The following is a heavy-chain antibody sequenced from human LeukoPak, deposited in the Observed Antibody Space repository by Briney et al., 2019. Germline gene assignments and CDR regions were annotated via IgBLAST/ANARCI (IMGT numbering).Heavy chain of an antibody. D-gene: IGHD3-10*01. CDR2: IIPIFGTA. V-gene: IGHV1-69*01. CDR3: AKSRSAATMVRGVISWFDP. J-gene: IGHJ5*02. Sequence: SVKVSCKASGGTFSSYAISWVRQAPGQGLEWMGGIIPIFGTANYAQKFQGRVTITADESTSTAYMELSSLRSEDTAVYYCAKSRSAATMVRGVISWFDPWGQGTLVTVSS. CDR1: GGTFSSYA.